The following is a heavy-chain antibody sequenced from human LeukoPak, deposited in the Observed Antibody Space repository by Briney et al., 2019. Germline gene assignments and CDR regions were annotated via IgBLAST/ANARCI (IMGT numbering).Heavy chain of an antibody. J-gene: IGHJ5*02. D-gene: IGHD6-13*01. V-gene: IGHV1-18*01. Sequence: ASVKVSCKASGYTFTSYGISWVRQAPGQGLEWMGRISAYNGNTNYAQKLQGRVTMTTDTSTSTAYMELRSLRSDDTAVYYCARDVRRQLAHNWFDPWGQGTLVTVSS. CDR3: ARDVRRQLAHNWFDP. CDR1: GYTFTSYG. CDR2: ISAYNGNT.